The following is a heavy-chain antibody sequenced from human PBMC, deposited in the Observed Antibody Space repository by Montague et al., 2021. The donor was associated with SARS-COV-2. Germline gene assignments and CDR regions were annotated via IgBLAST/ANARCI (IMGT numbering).Heavy chain of an antibody. CDR3: ARILAAAAGSPFDP. J-gene: IGHJ5*02. CDR2: IDWDDDK. V-gene: IGHV2-70*11. CDR1: GFSLSTSGMC. Sequence: PALVKPTQTLTLTCTFSGFSLSTSGMCVSWIRQPPGKALEWLARIDWDDDKYYSTSLKTRLTISKDTSKNQVVLTMTNMDPVDIATYYCARILAAAAGSPFDPWGQGTLVTVSS. D-gene: IGHD6-13*01.